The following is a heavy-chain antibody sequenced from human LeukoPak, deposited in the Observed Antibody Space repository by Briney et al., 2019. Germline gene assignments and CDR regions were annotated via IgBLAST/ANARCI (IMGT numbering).Heavy chain of an antibody. CDR1: GVPFSNYY. CDR2: INHSGYT. D-gene: IGHD6-19*01. CDR3: TRAVAGHPD. Sequence: SETLSLTCAVSGVPFSNYYWSWIRQSPRQGLEWIGEINHSGYTNYNPSLKSRVTMSIDTSKNQFSLKLTSVTAADAGVYYCTRAVAGHPDWGQGTLVTVSS. V-gene: IGHV4-34*01. J-gene: IGHJ4*02.